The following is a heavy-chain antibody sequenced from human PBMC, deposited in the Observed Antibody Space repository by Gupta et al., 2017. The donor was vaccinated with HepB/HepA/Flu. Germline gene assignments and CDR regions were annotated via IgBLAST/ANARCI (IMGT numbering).Heavy chain of an antibody. V-gene: IGHV4-59*01. CDR1: GGSISSYY. CDR3: ARGSICSSTSCYFGPPLPFDP. D-gene: IGHD2-2*01. CDR2: IYYSGST. Sequence: QVQLQESGPGLVKPSETLSLTCTVSGGSISSYYWSWIRQPPGKGLEWIGYIYYSGSTNYNPSLKSRVTISVDTSKNQFSLKLSSVTAADTAVYYCARGSICSSTSCYFGPPLPFDPWGQGTLVTVSS. J-gene: IGHJ5*02.